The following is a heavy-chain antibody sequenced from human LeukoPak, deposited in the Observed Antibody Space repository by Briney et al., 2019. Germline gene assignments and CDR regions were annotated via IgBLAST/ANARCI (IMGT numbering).Heavy chain of an antibody. CDR2: IIPIFGTA. J-gene: IGHJ4*02. CDR1: GGTFRSYA. Sequence: ASVKVSCKASGGTFRSYAISWVRQAPGQGLEWMGGIIPIFGTANYAQKFQGRVTITTDESTSTAYMELSSLRSEDTAVYYCARETVRGLEREAGFDYWGQGTLVTVSS. V-gene: IGHV1-69*05. D-gene: IGHD1-1*01. CDR3: ARETVRGLEREAGFDY.